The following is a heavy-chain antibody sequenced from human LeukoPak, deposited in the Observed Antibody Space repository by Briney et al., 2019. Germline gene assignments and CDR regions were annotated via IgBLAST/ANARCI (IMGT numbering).Heavy chain of an antibody. J-gene: IGHJ4*02. V-gene: IGHV3-30*18. CDR3: AKINNDHDY. D-gene: IGHD1/OR15-1a*01. CDR1: GFTFTTFG. CDR2: ISPDGKIE. Sequence: GGSLRLSCAASGFTFTTFGIHWVRQAPCKGLEWVAAISPDGKIEHYTDSVKGRFTVSRDNSKNMIYLQMNSLRGEDSAVYFCAKINNDHDYWGQGALVTVSS.